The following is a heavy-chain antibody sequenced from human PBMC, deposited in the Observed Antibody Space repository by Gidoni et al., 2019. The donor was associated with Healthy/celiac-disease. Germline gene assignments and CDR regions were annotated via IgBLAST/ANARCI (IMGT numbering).Heavy chain of an antibody. J-gene: IGHJ3*02. V-gene: IGHV4-61*02. CDR3: AREIRSGYYLVAFDI. CDR2: IYTSGST. CDR1: GGSISSGSYY. D-gene: IGHD3-22*01. Sequence: QVQLQESGPGLVKPSQTLSLTCTVSGGSISSGSYYWSWIRQPAGKGLEWIGRIYTSGSTNYNPSLKSRVTISVDTSKNQFSLKLSSVTAADTAVYYCAREIRSGYYLVAFDIWGQGTMVTVSS.